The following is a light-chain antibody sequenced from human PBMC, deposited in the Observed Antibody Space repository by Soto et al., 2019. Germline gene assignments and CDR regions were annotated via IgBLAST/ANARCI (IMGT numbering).Light chain of an antibody. Sequence: DIQMTQSPSSLSASVGDRVTITCQASQDIGNYLNWFQQKPGKAPKLLIFDVSNLESGVPSRFSGSGSGTDFTFTISRLQPEDIATYYCQQYDSLLMYTFGQGTKVEIK. J-gene: IGKJ2*01. CDR2: DVS. CDR1: QDIGNY. CDR3: QQYDSLLMYT. V-gene: IGKV1-33*01.